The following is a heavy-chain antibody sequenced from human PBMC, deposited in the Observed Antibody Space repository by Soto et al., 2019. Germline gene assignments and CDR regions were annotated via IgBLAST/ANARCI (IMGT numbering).Heavy chain of an antibody. J-gene: IGHJ3*02. CDR2: ISGSGGST. Sequence: GGSLRLSCAASGFTFSSYAMSWVRQAPGKGLEWVSAISGSGGSTYYADSVKGRFTISRDNSKNTLYLQMNSLRAEDTAVYYCANNLPGYSTPLVLVDIWGQGTMVTVSS. CDR3: ANNLPGYSTPLVLVDI. D-gene: IGHD6-13*01. V-gene: IGHV3-23*01. CDR1: GFTFSSYA.